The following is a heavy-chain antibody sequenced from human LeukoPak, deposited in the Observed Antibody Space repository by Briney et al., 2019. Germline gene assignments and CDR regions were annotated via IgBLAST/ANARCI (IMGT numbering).Heavy chain of an antibody. CDR2: ISSSSSTI. CDR3: ARDRGGSYSAIDY. D-gene: IGHD1-26*01. V-gene: IGHV3-48*04. CDR1: GFTFSRYS. J-gene: IGHJ4*02. Sequence: GGSLRLSCAASGFTFSRYSMNWVRQAPGKGLEWVSFISSSSSTIYYADSVKGRFTISRDNAKNSLYLQMNSLRAEDTAVYYCARDRGGSYSAIDYWGQGTLVTVSS.